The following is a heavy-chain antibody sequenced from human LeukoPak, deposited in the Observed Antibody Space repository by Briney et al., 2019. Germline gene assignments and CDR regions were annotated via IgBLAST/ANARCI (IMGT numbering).Heavy chain of an antibody. V-gene: IGHV4-61*02. Sequence: SQTLSLTCTVSGGSISSGSYYWSWIRQPAGKGLEWIGRIYTSGSTNYNPSLKSRVTISVDTSKNQFSLKLSSVTAADTAVYYCAREDHGSGRPIDYWGQGTLVTVSS. D-gene: IGHD3-10*01. J-gene: IGHJ4*02. CDR3: AREDHGSGRPIDY. CDR2: IYTSGST. CDR1: GGSISSGSYY.